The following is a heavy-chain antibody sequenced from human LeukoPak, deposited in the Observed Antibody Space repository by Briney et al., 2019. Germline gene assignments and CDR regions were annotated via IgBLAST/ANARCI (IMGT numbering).Heavy chain of an antibody. CDR2: IYYSGST. J-gene: IGHJ4*02. Sequence: SETLSLTCTVSGGSISSSSYYWGWIRQPPGKGLEWIGSIYYSGSTYYNPSLKSRVTISVDTSKNQFSLKLSSVTAADTAVYYCARHTYFWGGYYSDYFDYWGQGTLVTVSS. V-gene: IGHV4-39*01. D-gene: IGHD3-3*01. CDR1: GGSISSSSYY. CDR3: ARHTYFWGGYYSDYFDY.